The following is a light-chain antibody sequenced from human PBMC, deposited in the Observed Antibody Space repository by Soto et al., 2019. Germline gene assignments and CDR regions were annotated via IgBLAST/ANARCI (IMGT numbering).Light chain of an antibody. CDR2: GGS. CDR3: CSYAGSSTFYV. CDR1: SSDVGSYNL. V-gene: IGLV2-23*01. J-gene: IGLJ1*01. Sequence: QSVLTQPASVSGSPGQSITISCTGTSSDVGSYNLVSWYQQHPGKAPKLMIYGGSKRPSGVSNRFSGSKSGNTASLTISGLQAEDEADYYCCSYAGSSTFYVFGTGTKATVL.